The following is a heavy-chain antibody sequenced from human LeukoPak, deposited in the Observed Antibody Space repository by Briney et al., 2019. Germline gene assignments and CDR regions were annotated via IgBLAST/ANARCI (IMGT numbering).Heavy chain of an antibody. CDR1: GGSFSGYY. J-gene: IGHJ4*02. CDR2: INHSGST. D-gene: IGHD6-19*01. CDR3: ASGGWKTPFDY. V-gene: IGHV4-34*01. Sequence: SETLSLTCAVYGGSFSGYYWSWIRQPPGKGLEWIGEINHSGSTNYNPSLKSRVTISVDTSKNQFSLKLSSVTAADTAVYYCASGGWKTPFDYWGQGTLVTVSS.